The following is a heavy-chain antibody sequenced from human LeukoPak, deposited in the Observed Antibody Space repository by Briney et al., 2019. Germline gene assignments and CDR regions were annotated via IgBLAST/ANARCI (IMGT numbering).Heavy chain of an antibody. CDR1: GYSISNGYH. Sequence: PSETLSLTCAVSGYSISNGYHWGWIRQPPGKGLEWIGSIYRSGSTYHNPSLKSRLTISVDTSKNHFSLRLSSVTAADTAVYYCVLVSAATDAFDVWGQGTMVTVSS. CDR3: VLVSAATDAFDV. V-gene: IGHV4-38-2*01. CDR2: IYRSGST. J-gene: IGHJ3*01. D-gene: IGHD2-15*01.